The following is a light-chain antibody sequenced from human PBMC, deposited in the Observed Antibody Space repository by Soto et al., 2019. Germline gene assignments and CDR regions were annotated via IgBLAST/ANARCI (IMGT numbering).Light chain of an antibody. Sequence: QSVLTQSPSVSGAPGQRVTISCTGSSSNTGAGYDVHWYQQFPGTAPKLLIYNNRNRPSGVPDQFSGSKSGTSASLAITGLQAEDEADYYCQSYDSSLSAWVFGGETKLTVL. CDR1: SSNTGAGYD. CDR2: NNR. V-gene: IGLV1-40*01. J-gene: IGLJ3*02. CDR3: QSYDSSLSAWV.